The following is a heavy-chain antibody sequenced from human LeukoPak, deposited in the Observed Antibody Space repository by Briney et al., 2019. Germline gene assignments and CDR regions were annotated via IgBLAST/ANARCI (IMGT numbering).Heavy chain of an antibody. D-gene: IGHD3-10*01. V-gene: IGHV4-30-4*01. Sequence: SQTLSLTCTVSGGSIRSGDYYWSWIRQPPGKDLEWIGYIYYSGSTYYNPSLKSRVTISVDTSKNQFSLKLSSVTAADTAVYYCARDWFGDPQAVWGQGTTVTVSS. J-gene: IGHJ6*02. CDR2: IYYSGST. CDR3: ARDWFGDPQAV. CDR1: GGSIRSGDYY.